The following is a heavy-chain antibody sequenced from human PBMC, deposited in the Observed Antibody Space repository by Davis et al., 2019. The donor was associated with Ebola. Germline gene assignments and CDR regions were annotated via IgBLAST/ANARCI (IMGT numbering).Heavy chain of an antibody. CDR2: IKQDGSEK. CDR3: STDGCISTSCQNGDFDY. V-gene: IGHV3-7*03. J-gene: IGHJ4*02. D-gene: IGHD2-2*01. CDR1: GFTFSSYW. Sequence: GGSLRLSCAASGFTFSSYWMSWVRQAPGKGLEWVANIKQDGSEKYYVDSVKGRFTISRDNAKNALYLQMNSLTTEDTAMYYCSTDGCISTSCQNGDFDYWGQGTLVTVSS.